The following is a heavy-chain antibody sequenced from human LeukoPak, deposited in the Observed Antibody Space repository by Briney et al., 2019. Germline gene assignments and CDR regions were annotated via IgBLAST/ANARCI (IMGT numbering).Heavy chain of an antibody. V-gene: IGHV4-61*01. CDR3: ARSQSNYDILTGYYYNYGMDV. CDR1: GGSISSGNYY. J-gene: IGHJ6*02. CDR2: IYYRGST. D-gene: IGHD3-9*01. Sequence: SETLSLTCIVSGGSISSGNYYWGWIRQPPGKGLEWIGHIYYRGSTNYNPSLKSRVTISVDTSKNELSLKLSSVTAADTAVYYCARSQSNYDILTGYYYNYGMDVWGQGTTVTVSS.